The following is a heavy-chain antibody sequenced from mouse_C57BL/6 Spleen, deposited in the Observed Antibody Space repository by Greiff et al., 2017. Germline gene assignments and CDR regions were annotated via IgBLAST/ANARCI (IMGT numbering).Heavy chain of an antibody. V-gene: IGHV5-16*01. Sequence: EVKLMESEGGLVQPGSSMKLSCTASGFTFSDYYMAWVRQVPEKGLEWVANINYDGSSTYYLDSLKSRFIISRDNAKNILYLQMSSLKSEDTATYYCARDGDGYYPFDYWGQGTTLTVSS. D-gene: IGHD2-3*01. J-gene: IGHJ2*01. CDR1: GFTFSDYY. CDR3: ARDGDGYYPFDY. CDR2: INYDGSST.